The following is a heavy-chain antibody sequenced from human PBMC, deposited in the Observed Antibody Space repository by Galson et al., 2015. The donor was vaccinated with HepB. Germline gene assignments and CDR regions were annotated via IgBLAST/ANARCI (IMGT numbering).Heavy chain of an antibody. D-gene: IGHD2-15*01. CDR3: ARGALVVGVAATLNNWFDP. J-gene: IGHJ5*02. Sequence: SLRLSCAASGFAFSGYALYWVRQPPGKGLEWVAIIWYDGTNKYYADSVKGRFTISRDNSKNTLYLQMNSLRAEDTAIYYCARGALVVGVAATLNNWFDPWGQGTLVTVSS. V-gene: IGHV3-33*07. CDR2: IWYDGTNK. CDR1: GFAFSGYA.